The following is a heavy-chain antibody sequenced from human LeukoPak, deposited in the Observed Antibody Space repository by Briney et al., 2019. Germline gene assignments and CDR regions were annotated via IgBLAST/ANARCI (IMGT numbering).Heavy chain of an antibody. CDR3: ARGGGYSYGYEDY. CDR1: GFTFRSYE. V-gene: IGHV3-48*03. D-gene: IGHD5-18*01. J-gene: IGHJ4*02. Sequence: PGGSLRLSCAASGFTFRSYEMNWVRKAPGTGLGRVSYISCSGSIIYYADFVKGRFTISRDNAKNSLYLQMNSLRAEDTAVYYCARGGGYSYGYEDYWGQGTLVTVSS. CDR2: ISCSGSII.